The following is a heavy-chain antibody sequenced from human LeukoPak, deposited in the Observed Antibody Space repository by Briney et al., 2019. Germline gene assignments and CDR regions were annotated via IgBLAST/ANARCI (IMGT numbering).Heavy chain of an antibody. CDR3: VLPPPPLGTTGTTPDAFDI. J-gene: IGHJ3*02. CDR1: GYTFTSYG. V-gene: IGHV1-18*01. Sequence: GASVKVSCKASGYTFTSYGISWVRQAPGQGLEWMGWISAYNGNTNYAQKLQGRVTITADESTSTAYMELSSLRSEDTAVYYCVLPPPPLGTTGTTPDAFDIWGQGTMVTVSS. CDR2: ISAYNGNT. D-gene: IGHD1-1*01.